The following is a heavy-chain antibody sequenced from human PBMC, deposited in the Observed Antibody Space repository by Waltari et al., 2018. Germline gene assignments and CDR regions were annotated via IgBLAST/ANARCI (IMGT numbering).Heavy chain of an antibody. Sequence: QVQLVQSGAEVKKPGSSVKVSCKASGGTFSSYATSWLRQAAVEGLGWMGGNIANLGTANNAQEVQGRVTMTSDESTSTAYMELSSVRSEDTDVYYCARDWYSSGRDWFDPWGQGTLVTVSS. CDR3: ARDWYSSGRDWFDP. CDR1: GGTFSSYA. CDR2: NIANLGTA. J-gene: IGHJ5*02. V-gene: IGHV1-69*05. D-gene: IGHD6-19*01.